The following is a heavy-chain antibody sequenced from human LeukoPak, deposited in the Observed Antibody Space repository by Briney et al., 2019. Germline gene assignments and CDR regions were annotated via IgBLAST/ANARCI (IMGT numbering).Heavy chain of an antibody. CDR1: GYTLTELS. CDR2: FDPEDDGT. Sequence: ASVKVSCKVSGYTLTELSMHWVRQAPGKGLGWMGGFDPEDDGTIYAQKFQGRVTMTEDTSTDTAFMELGSLRSEDTAMYYCATGYSGLRPLVLWGQGTLVTVSS. CDR3: ATGYSGLRPLVL. V-gene: IGHV1-24*01. D-gene: IGHD1-26*01. J-gene: IGHJ4*02.